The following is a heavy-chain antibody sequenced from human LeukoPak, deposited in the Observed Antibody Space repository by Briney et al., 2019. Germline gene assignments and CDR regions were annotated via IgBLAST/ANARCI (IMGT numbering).Heavy chain of an antibody. CDR2: IYHSGST. Sequence: SGTLSLTCAVSGGSISSSNWWSWIRQPPGKGLEWIGEIYHSGSTNYNPSLKSRVTISVDKSKTQFSLKLSSVTAADTAVYYCARDLHYDSGSPSWGQGTLVTVSS. V-gene: IGHV4-4*02. CDR3: ARDLHYDSGSPS. D-gene: IGHD3-10*01. J-gene: IGHJ4*02. CDR1: GGSISSSNW.